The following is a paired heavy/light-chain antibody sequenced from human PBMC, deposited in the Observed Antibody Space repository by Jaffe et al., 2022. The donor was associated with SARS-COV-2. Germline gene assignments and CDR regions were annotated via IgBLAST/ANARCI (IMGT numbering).Heavy chain of an antibody. J-gene: IGHJ4*02. V-gene: IGHV3-23*01. D-gene: IGHD6-19*01. Sequence: EVHLLESGGGLVQPGGSLRLSCAASGFTFSGYAMSWVRQAPGKGLEWVSGITDGGGNTYYADSVKGRFTISRDNSKNTLFLQMNSLRVEDTAIYYCAKEVSVVGIPLFDYWGQGTLVTVSS. CDR2: ITDGGGNT. CDR1: GFTFSGYA. CDR3: AKEVSVVGIPLFDY.
Light chain of an antibody. CDR2: GAS. CDR3: QQYGSSPLT. Sequence: EIVLTQSPGTLSLSPGERATLSCRASQSVTNNYLAWYQQKPGQAPRLLIYGASSRATGIPDRFSGSGSGADFTLTISRLEPEDFAVYYCQQYGSSPLTFGGGTKVEIK. J-gene: IGKJ4*01. CDR1: QSVTNNY. V-gene: IGKV3-20*01.